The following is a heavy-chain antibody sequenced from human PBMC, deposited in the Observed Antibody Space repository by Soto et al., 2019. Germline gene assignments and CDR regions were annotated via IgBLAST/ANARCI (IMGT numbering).Heavy chain of an antibody. V-gene: IGHV4-34*01. CDR3: ARNDFWSGYYTGYYYYGMDV. J-gene: IGHJ6*02. D-gene: IGHD3-3*01. CDR1: GGSFSCYY. Sequence: SETLSLTCAVYGGSFSCYYWSWIRQPPGKGLEWIGEINHSGSTNYNPSLKSRVTISVDTSKNQFSLKLSSVTAADTAVYYCARNDFWSGYYTGYYYYGMDVWGQGTTVTVSS. CDR2: INHSGST.